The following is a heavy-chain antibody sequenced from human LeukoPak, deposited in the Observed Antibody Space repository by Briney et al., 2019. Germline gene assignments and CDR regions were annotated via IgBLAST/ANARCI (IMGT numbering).Heavy chain of an antibody. V-gene: IGHV4-61*02. J-gene: IGHJ4*02. CDR2: IYTSGST. Sequence: PSQTLSLTCTVSGNSISSGDYYWSWIRQPAGKGLEWIGRIYTSGSTTYNPSLKSRVTISGDTPENQFSLRLSSVTAADTAVYYCARASYSYDISGWVPFDYWGQGTLVTVSS. D-gene: IGHD3-22*01. CDR3: ARASYSYDISGWVPFDY. CDR1: GNSISSGDYY.